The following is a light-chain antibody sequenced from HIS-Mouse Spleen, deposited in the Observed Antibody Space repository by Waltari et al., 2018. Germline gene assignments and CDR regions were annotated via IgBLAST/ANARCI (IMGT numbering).Light chain of an antibody. J-gene: IGLJ2*01. V-gene: IGLV2-23*03. Sequence: QSALTQPASVSGSPGQSITISCTGTSSDVGSYNLVSWYQQHPGKAPKLIIYEGSKRPSGVSNRFSGSQSGNTASLTISGLQAEDEADYYCCSYAGSSTFVVVGGGTKLTVL. CDR3: CSYAGSSTFVV. CDR1: SSDVGSYNL. CDR2: EGS.